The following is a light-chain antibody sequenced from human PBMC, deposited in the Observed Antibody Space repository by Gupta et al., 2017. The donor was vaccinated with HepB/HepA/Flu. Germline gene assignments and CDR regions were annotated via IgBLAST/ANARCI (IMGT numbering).Light chain of an antibody. J-gene: IGLJ1*01. CDR3: CSYAGGSTYV. CDR2: EVS. Sequence: QSAMTQPASVSGSPGQSITISCTGTSSDVGSYNFVSWYQQHPGKAPKLMIYEVSKRPSGVSNHFSGSKSGNPASLTISGLQAEDEADYYCCSYAGGSTYVFGTGTTVTVL. V-gene: IGLV2-23*02. CDR1: SSDVGSYNF.